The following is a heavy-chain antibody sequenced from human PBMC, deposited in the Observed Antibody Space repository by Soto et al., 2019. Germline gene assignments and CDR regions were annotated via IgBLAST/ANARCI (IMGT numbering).Heavy chain of an antibody. CDR2: FDPEDGET. Sequence: AASVKVSCKVSGYTLTELSMHWVRQAPGKGLEWMGGFDPEDGETIYAQKFQGRVTMTEDTSTDTAYMELSSLRSEDTAVYYCATEYYYGSGSRGWFDPWGQGTLVTVSS. CDR1: GYTLTELS. CDR3: ATEYYYGSGSRGWFDP. V-gene: IGHV1-24*01. J-gene: IGHJ5*02. D-gene: IGHD3-10*01.